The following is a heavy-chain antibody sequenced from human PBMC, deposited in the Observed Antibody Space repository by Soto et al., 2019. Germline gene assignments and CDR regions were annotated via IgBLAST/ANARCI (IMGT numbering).Heavy chain of an antibody. D-gene: IGHD1-26*01. CDR1: GFTFSNYA. V-gene: IGHV3-23*01. J-gene: IGHJ4*02. CDR3: AKSVGAAPPTTPGYFDD. CDR2: ISGNGFST. Sequence: EVQLLESGGGLVQPGGSLRLSCAASGFTFSNYAMNWVRQAPGKGLEWVSVISGNGFSTYYADSVKGRFTISRDNFKNTLYLQVNSLRAEDTAVYYCAKSVGAAPPTTPGYFDDWGQGTLVTVSS.